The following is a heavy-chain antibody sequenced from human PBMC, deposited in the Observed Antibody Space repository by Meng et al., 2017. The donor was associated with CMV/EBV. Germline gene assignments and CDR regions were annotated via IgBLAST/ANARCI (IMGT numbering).Heavy chain of an antibody. V-gene: IGHV3-74*01. J-gene: IGHJ4*02. D-gene: IGHD1-26*01. CDR2: IDSDGSTT. Sequence: GGSLRLSCAASEFTFSTYWIHWVRQAPGKGLVWVSRIDSDGSTTSYADPVKGRFTISRDNAKKTLYLQMNSLRADDTAVYYCASGGGSYYGYWGQGTLVTVSS. CDR3: ASGGGSYYGY. CDR1: EFTFSTYW.